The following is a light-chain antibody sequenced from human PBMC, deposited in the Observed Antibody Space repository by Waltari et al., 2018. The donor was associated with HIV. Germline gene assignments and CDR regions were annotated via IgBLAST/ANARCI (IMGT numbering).Light chain of an antibody. CDR3: SSYTSSSTLGV. CDR2: DVS. V-gene: IGLV2-14*01. CDR1: SSAVGGYNY. Sequence: QSALTQPASVSGSPGQSIPLSCPGTSSAVGGYNYVSWYQQHPGKAPKLMIYDVSNRPSGVSNRFSGSKSGNTASLTISGLQAEDEADYYCSSYTSSSTLGVFGGGTKLTVL. J-gene: IGLJ2*01.